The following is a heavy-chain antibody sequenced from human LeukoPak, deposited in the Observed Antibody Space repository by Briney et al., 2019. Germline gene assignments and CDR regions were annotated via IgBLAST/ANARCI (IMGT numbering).Heavy chain of an antibody. CDR2: IYYSGST. CDR3: GHFIAAAGIDY. Sequence: AETLSLTCTVSGGSISSYYWSWIRQLPGKGLEWIGYIYYSGSTNYNPSLKSRVTISVDTSKNQFSLKLSSVTAADTAVYYCGHFIAAAGIDYWGQGTLVTVSS. D-gene: IGHD6-13*01. CDR1: GGSISSYY. V-gene: IGHV4-59*01. J-gene: IGHJ4*02.